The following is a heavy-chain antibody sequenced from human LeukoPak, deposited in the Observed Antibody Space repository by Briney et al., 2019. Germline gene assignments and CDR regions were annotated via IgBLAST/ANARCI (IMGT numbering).Heavy chain of an antibody. CDR1: GFTFSSYA. D-gene: IGHD5-24*01. CDR3: AKGLDGYKSIPSFY. CDR2: ISGSGGST. Sequence: PGGSLRLSCAASGFTFSSYAMSWVRQAPGKGLEWVSAISGSGGSTYYADSVKGRFTISRDNSKNTLYLQMNSLRAEDTAVYYCAKGLDGYKSIPSFYWGQGTLVTVSS. V-gene: IGHV3-23*01. J-gene: IGHJ4*02.